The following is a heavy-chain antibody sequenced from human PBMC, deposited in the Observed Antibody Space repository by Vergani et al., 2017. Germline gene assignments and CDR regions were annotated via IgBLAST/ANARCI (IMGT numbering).Heavy chain of an antibody. V-gene: IGHV3-23*01. J-gene: IGHJ4*02. CDR2: ISGSGGRT. D-gene: IGHD6-13*01. CDR3: AKISGSSWYWGY. CDR1: GFTFSSYA. Sequence: EVQLLESGGGLVQPGGSLRLSCAASGFTFSSYAMSWVRQAPGKGLEWVSAISGSGGRTYYADSVKGRFTISRDNSKNTLYLQMNSLRAEDTAVYYCAKISGSSWYWGYWGQGTLVTVSS.